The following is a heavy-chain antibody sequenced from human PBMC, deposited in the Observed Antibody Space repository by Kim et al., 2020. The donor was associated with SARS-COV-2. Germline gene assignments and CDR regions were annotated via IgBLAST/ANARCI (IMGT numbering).Heavy chain of an antibody. CDR1: GYTFTSYA. Sequence: ASVKVSCKASGYTFTSYAMNWVRQAPGQGLEWMGWINTNTGNPTYAQGFTGRFVFSLDTSVSTAYLQISSLKAEDTAVYYCARRGLAAPRGWFDPWVQGTLVTVSS. CDR2: INTNTGNP. D-gene: IGHD2-15*01. V-gene: IGHV7-4-1*02. J-gene: IGHJ5*02. CDR3: ARRGLAAPRGWFDP.